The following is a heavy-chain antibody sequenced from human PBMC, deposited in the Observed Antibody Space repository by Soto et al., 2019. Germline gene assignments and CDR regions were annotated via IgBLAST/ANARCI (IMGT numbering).Heavy chain of an antibody. J-gene: IGHJ4*02. Sequence: QVQLVQSGAEVRKPGASVKVSCEASGYTFTSYDIYWVRQATGQGLEWIGWLNPNTGNSGYAQKFQGRITVTSDTSINTVHMELSSLRSEDTAVYYCARRAETNGWNGFGADKYYFDFWGQGTLVTVSS. CDR2: LNPNTGNS. D-gene: IGHD1-1*01. V-gene: IGHV1-8*01. CDR1: GYTFTSYD. CDR3: ARRAETNGWNGFGADKYYFDF.